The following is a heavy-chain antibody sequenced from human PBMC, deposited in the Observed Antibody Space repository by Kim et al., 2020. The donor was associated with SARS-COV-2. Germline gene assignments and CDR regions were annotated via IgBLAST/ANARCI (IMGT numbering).Heavy chain of an antibody. V-gene: IGHV1-18*01. D-gene: IGHD3-16*01. J-gene: IGHJ5*01. CDR3: ARSMFDYSWGTALRKEDS. CDR1: GYPFSSFA. Sequence: ASVKVSCKTSGYPFSSFAITWVRQAPGQGLEWMGWISGFNTNANYTEKFQGRLTLTADITTSTANMDLRSLRSDDTAGYYFARSMFDYSWGTALRKEDSW. CDR2: ISGFNTNA.